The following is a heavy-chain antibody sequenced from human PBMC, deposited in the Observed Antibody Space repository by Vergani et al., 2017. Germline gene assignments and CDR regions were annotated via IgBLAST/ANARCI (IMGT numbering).Heavy chain of an antibody. CDR2: ISAYNGNA. CDR3: ARTRYDFWSGTISFDY. CDR1: GYTFTSYG. J-gene: IGHJ4*02. D-gene: IGHD3-3*01. V-gene: IGHV1-18*01. Sequence: QVQLVQSGAEVKKPGASVKVSCKASGYTFTSYGISWVRQAPGQGLEWMGWISAYNGNANYAQKLQGRVTMTTDTSTSTAYMELRSLRSDDTAVYYCARTRYDFWSGTISFDYWGQGTLVTVSS.